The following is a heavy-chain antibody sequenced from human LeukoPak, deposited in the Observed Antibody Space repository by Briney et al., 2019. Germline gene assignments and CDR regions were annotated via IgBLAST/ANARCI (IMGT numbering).Heavy chain of an antibody. J-gene: IGHJ4*02. CDR3: ATLGRNYFDS. V-gene: IGHV4-34*01. Sequence: SETLSLTCAVYGGSFSGYYWSWSRQPPGKGLEWIGEINHSGSTNYNPSLKSRVTISVDTSKNQFSLKLSSVTAADTAVYYCATLGRNYFDSWGQGSLVTVSS. D-gene: IGHD2-15*01. CDR2: INHSGST. CDR1: GGSFSGYY.